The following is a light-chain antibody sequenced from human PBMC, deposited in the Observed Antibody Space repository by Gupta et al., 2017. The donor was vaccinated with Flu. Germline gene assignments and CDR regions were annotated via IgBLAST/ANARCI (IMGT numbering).Light chain of an antibody. CDR3: QQYKSWHPYT. CDR2: GAS. V-gene: IGKV3-15*01. Sequence: EIVMTQSPATLSLSPGERATLSCRASQSVSINLAWYQQKPGQAPRLLIYGASTRATGVPARVSGSGSGTDFTLTISSLQSEDIAVYYCQQYKSWHPYTFGQGTKLELK. J-gene: IGKJ2*01. CDR1: QSVSIN.